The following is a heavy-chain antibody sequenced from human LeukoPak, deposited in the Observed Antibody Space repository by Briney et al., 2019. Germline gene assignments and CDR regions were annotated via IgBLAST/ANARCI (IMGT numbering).Heavy chain of an antibody. V-gene: IGHV3-7*03. Sequence: GGSLRLSCAAFGFTFSDYRMSWVRQAPGKGLEWVANIKEDGSEKYYVDSVKGRFTISRDNAKNSLYLQMSSLRAEDTAVYYCARRYFDYWGQGTLVTVSS. CDR3: ARRYFDY. J-gene: IGHJ4*02. CDR2: IKEDGSEK. CDR1: GFTFSDYR.